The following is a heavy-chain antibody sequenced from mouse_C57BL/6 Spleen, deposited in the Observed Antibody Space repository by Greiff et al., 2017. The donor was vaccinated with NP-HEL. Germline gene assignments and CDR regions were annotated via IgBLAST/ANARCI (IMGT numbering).Heavy chain of an antibody. CDR3: ARGGPYGSSTWFAY. V-gene: IGHV3-6*01. Sequence: EVKLQESGPGLVKPSQSLSLTCSVTGYSITSGYYWNWIRQFPGNKLEWMGYISYDGSHNYNPSLKNRISITRDTSKNQFFLKLNSVTTEDTATYYCARGGPYGSSTWFAYWGQGTLVTVSA. CDR2: ISYDGSH. CDR1: GYSITSGYY. D-gene: IGHD1-1*01. J-gene: IGHJ3*01.